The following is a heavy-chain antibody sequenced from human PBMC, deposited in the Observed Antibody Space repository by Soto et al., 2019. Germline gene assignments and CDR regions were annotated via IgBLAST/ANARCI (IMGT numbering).Heavy chain of an antibody. CDR3: AKGRPGVAAAPDY. CDR2: ASGSGSGT. Sequence: EVQLLESGGGSVHPGESLRLSCAASGFTFSDYAMAWVRQAPGKGLEWVSSASGSGSGTYYADSVKGRFTISRDNSKNTLFLHMTNLRAGDTGLYFCAKGRPGVAAAPDYWGQGTLVTVSS. V-gene: IGHV3-23*01. D-gene: IGHD2-21*01. CDR1: GFTFSDYA. J-gene: IGHJ4*02.